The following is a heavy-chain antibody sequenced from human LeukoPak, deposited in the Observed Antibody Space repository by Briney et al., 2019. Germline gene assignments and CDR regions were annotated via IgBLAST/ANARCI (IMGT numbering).Heavy chain of an antibody. CDR3: ARGYSSSWYLNWFDP. CDR2: IYHSGST. Sequence: SETLSLTCTVSSDSIFTSNWWSWVRQPPGKGLEWIGSIYHSGSTYYNPSLKSQVTISVDTSKNQFSLKLTSVTAADTAVYYCARGYSSSWYLNWFDPWGQGTLVTVSS. D-gene: IGHD6-13*01. CDR1: SDSIFTSNW. V-gene: IGHV4-38-2*02. J-gene: IGHJ5*02.